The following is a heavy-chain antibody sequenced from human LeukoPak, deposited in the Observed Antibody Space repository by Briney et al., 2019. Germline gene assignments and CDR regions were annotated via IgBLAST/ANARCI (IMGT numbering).Heavy chain of an antibody. D-gene: IGHD6-13*01. Sequence: ASVKVSCKASGYSFTNCGISWVRQAPGQGLEWMGWISGFNGNANFAPKLQDRVTLTTDASTGTAYMELRSLRSDDTAVYYCARDERSAAAGSAYYLDSWGQGTLVTVSS. CDR3: ARDERSAAAGSAYYLDS. CDR2: ISGFNGNA. V-gene: IGHV1-18*01. J-gene: IGHJ4*02. CDR1: GYSFTNCG.